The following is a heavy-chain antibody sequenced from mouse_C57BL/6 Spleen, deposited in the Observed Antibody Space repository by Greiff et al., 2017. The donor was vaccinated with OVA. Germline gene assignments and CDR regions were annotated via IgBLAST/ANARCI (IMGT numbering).Heavy chain of an antibody. J-gene: IGHJ2*01. Sequence: VQLQQSGPELVKPGASVKISCKASGYAFSSSWMNWVKQRPGKGLEWIGRIYPGDGDTNYNGKFKGKATLTADKSSSTAYMQLSSLTSEDSAVYFGARRVTTVVEGFDYWGQGTTLTVSS. CDR2: IYPGDGDT. D-gene: IGHD1-1*01. CDR1: GYAFSSSW. V-gene: IGHV1-82*01. CDR3: ARRVTTVVEGFDY.